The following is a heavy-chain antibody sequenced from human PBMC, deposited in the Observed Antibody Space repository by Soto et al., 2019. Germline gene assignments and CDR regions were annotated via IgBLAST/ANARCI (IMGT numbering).Heavy chain of an antibody. CDR2: IYYSGST. CDR1: GGSICSYY. J-gene: IGHJ6*02. V-gene: IGHV4-59*12. Sequence: PSESLSLTCTVSGGSICSYYWSWIRQPPGKGLEWIGYIYYSGSTNYNPSLKSRVTISVDTSKNQFSLKLSSVTAADTAVYYCARDQPSPYGSGSSMDDWGQGTTVTVSS. CDR3: ARDQPSPYGSGSSMDD. D-gene: IGHD3-10*01.